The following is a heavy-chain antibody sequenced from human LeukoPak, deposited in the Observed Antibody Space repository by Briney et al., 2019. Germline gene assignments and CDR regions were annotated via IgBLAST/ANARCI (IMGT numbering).Heavy chain of an antibody. Sequence: ASVKVSCKASGYTFTGYYMHWVRQAPGQGLEWVGWINPNSGGTNYAQKFQGRVTMTRDTSISTAYMELSRLRSDDTAVYYCARVGYYYDSTRFDYWGQGTLVTVSS. D-gene: IGHD3-22*01. CDR3: ARVGYYYDSTRFDY. CDR1: GYTFTGYY. CDR2: INPNSGGT. J-gene: IGHJ4*02. V-gene: IGHV1-2*02.